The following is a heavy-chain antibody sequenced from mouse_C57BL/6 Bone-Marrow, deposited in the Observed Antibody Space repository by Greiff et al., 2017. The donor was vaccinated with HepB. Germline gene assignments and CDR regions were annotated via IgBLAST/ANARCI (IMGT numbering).Heavy chain of an antibody. CDR3: ARQNYYGSSPWYFDV. Sequence: EVKLQESGGDLVKPGGSLKLSCAASGFTFSSYGMSWVRQTPDKRLEWVATISSGGSYTYYPDSVKGRFTISRDNAKNTLYLQMSSLKSEDTAMYYCARQNYYGSSPWYFDVWGTGTTVTVSS. D-gene: IGHD1-1*01. V-gene: IGHV5-6*01. J-gene: IGHJ1*03. CDR2: ISSGGSYT. CDR1: GFTFSSYG.